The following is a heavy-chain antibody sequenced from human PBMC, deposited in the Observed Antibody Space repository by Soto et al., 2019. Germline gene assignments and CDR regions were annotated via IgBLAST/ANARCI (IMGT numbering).Heavy chain of an antibody. Sequence: EVQLVESGGGLVKPGGSLRLSCAASGFTFSSYSMNWVRQAPGKGLEWVSSISSSSSYIYYADSVKGRFTISRDNAKNSLYLQMNSLRAEDTAVYYCARAEYSSGMIDYWGQGTLVTVSS. D-gene: IGHD6-25*01. CDR3: ARAEYSSGMIDY. CDR2: ISSSSSYI. J-gene: IGHJ4*02. CDR1: GFTFSSYS. V-gene: IGHV3-21*01.